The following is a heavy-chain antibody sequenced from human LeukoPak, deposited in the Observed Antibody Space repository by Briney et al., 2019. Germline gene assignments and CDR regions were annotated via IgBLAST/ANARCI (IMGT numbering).Heavy chain of an antibody. CDR2: IYHSGST. V-gene: IGHV4-38-2*01. D-gene: IGHD4-11*01. CDR3: ARHVFRATVTIYYFDY. CDR1: GYSISSGYY. Sequence: SETLSLTCAVSGYSISSGYYWGWIRPPPGKGLEWTGSIYHSGSTYYNPSLKSRVTISVDTSKNQFSLKLSSVTAADTAVYYCARHVFRATVTIYYFDYWGQGTLVTVSS. J-gene: IGHJ4*02.